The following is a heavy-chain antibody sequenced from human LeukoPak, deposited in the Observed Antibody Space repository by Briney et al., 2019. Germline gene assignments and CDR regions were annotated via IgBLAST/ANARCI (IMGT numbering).Heavy chain of an antibody. CDR3: ARAGYCGSTSCFDPDREYFDY. D-gene: IGHD2-2*01. CDR2: INHSGST. V-gene: IGHV4-34*01. CDR1: GGSFSDYY. Sequence: SETLSLTCAVYGGSFSDYYWSWIRQPPGKGLEWIGEINHSGSTNYNPPLKGRVTMSVDTSKNQFSLKLSSVTAADTAVYYCARAGYCGSTSCFDPDREYFDYWSQGTLVTVSS. J-gene: IGHJ4*02.